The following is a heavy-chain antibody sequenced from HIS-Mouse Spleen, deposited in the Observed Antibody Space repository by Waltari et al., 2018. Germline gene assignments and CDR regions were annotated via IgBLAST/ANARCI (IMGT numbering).Heavy chain of an antibody. CDR1: GFHSASHC. CDR3: ARDPSGYDNH. J-gene: IGHJ5*02. D-gene: IGHD5-12*01. Sequence: EVPLVESGGGLVKPGGSLRLSCSASGFHSASHCMNWARQAPGKGLEWVSSISSSSSYIYYADSVKGRFTISRDNDKNSLYLQMNSLRAEDTALYYCARDPSGYDNHWGQGTLVTVSS. V-gene: IGHV3-21*01. CDR2: ISSSSSYI.